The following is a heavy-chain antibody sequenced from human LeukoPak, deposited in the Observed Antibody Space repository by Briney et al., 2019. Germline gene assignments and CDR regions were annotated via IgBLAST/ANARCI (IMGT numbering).Heavy chain of an antibody. J-gene: IGHJ4*02. V-gene: IGHV4-59*08. CDR2: IYYSGST. Sequence: SETLSLTCTVSGGSISSYYWSWIRQPPGKGLEWIGYIYYSGSTNYNPSLKSRVTISVDTSKNQFSLKLSSVTAADTAVYYCARHRGLTGYHDYWGQGTLVTVSS. CDR3: ARHRGLTGYHDY. CDR1: GGSISSYY. D-gene: IGHD3-9*01.